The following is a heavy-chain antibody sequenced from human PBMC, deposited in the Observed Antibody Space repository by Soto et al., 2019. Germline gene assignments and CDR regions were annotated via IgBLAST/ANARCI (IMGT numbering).Heavy chain of an antibody. Sequence: EVQLLESGGGLVQPGGSLRLSCAASGFTFSNYVMSWVRQAPGKGLEWVLSITGGGGATFYADSVKGRFTISIDNSNHTLYLQMNSLRSEDTVIYYWAKGYSGYDYCVDHWGQGTLVTVSS. CDR2: ITGGGGAT. D-gene: IGHD5-12*01. CDR1: GFTFSNYV. V-gene: IGHV3-23*01. CDR3: AKGYSGYDYCVDH. J-gene: IGHJ4*02.